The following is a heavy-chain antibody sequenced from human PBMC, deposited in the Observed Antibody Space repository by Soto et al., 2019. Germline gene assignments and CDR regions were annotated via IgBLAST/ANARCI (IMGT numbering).Heavy chain of an antibody. CDR1: GFTFTSSA. CDR3: AAEWLSALTHP. Sequence: QMQLVQSGPEVKKPGTSVKVSCKASGFTFTSSAVQWVRQARGQRLEWIGWIVVGSGNTNYAQKFQERVTITRDMSTSTAYMELSSLRSEDTAVYYCAAEWLSALTHPWGQGTLVTVSS. J-gene: IGHJ5*02. CDR2: IVVGSGNT. V-gene: IGHV1-58*01. D-gene: IGHD3-22*01.